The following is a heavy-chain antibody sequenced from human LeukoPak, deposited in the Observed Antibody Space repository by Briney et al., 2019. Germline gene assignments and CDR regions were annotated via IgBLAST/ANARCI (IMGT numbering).Heavy chain of an antibody. Sequence: PGGSLRLSCAASGFTFSDHYMTWIRQAPGKGLEWVSYISQTGTDINYADSVKGRFTLSRDNAKNSLYLQMNSLRAEDTALYYCAKDIGREYDYYYYMDVWGKGTTVTISS. D-gene: IGHD3-10*01. CDR1: GFTFSDHY. CDR3: AKDIGREYDYYYYMDV. CDR2: ISQTGTDI. V-gene: IGHV3-11*01. J-gene: IGHJ6*03.